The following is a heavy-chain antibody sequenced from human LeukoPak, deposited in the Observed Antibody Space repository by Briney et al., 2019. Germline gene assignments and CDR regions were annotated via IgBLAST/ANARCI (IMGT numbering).Heavy chain of an antibody. J-gene: IGHJ6*02. CDR3: ARDVVVVPAAIHYGMDV. D-gene: IGHD2-2*01. CDR2: INHSGRT. CDR1: GGSFSDYF. V-gene: IGHV4-34*01. Sequence: PSETLSLTCAVYGGSFSDYFWGWIRQPPRKGLEWIGEINHSGRTYYNPSLKSRVTISVDTSKNQFSLNLSSVTAADTAVYYCARDVVVVPAAIHYGMDVWGQGTTVTVSS.